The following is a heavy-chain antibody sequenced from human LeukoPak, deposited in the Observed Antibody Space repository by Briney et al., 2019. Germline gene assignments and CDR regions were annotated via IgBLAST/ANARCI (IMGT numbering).Heavy chain of an antibody. CDR2: IQSKTDGGKT. CDR3: TTGIRGD. Sequence: GGSLRLSCAASEFAFSTYNMNWVRQAPGKGLEWVGRIQSKTDGGKTDYAAPVKGRFTISRDDSKNTLYLQMNSLKTEDTAIYYCTTGIRGDWGQGTLVTVSS. D-gene: IGHD3-3*02. V-gene: IGHV3-15*07. J-gene: IGHJ4*02. CDR1: EFAFSTYN.